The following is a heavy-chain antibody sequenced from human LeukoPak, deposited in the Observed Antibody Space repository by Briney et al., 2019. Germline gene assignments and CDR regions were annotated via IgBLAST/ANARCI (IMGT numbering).Heavy chain of an antibody. CDR2: INHSGST. J-gene: IGHJ4*02. CDR1: GGSFSGYY. V-gene: IGHV4-34*01. Sequence: SETLSLTCAVYGGSFSGYYWSWIRQPQGKGLEWIGEINHSGSTNYDPSLKSRVTISVDTSKNQFSLKLSSVTAADTAVYYCARTGTRPGIAAAGFDYWGQGTLVTVSS. CDR3: ARTGTRPGIAAAGFDY. D-gene: IGHD6-13*01.